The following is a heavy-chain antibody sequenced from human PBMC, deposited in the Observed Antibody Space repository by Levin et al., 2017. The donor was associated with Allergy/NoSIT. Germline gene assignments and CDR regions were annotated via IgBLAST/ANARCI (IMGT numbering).Heavy chain of an antibody. CDR3: ARDVQLVGGLGDAFDT. D-gene: IGHD3-16*01. Sequence: SQTLSLTCAVSGASISSYNWWGCVRQPPERGLEWSGEIYPSGSANYNPSPKSRVTISVDKTNNQFSLKMTSVTAADTAVYYCARDVQLVGGLGDAFDTWGQGTLVTVSS. J-gene: IGHJ5*02. CDR1: GASISSYNW. V-gene: IGHV4-4*02. CDR2: IYPSGSA.